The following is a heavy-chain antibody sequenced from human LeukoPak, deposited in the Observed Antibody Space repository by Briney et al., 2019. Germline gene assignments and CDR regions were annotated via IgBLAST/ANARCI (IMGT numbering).Heavy chain of an antibody. J-gene: IGHJ3*02. CDR3: VRDSRGYSNGVI. D-gene: IGHD5-18*01. Sequence: GGSLRLSCAASGFTFTTYWMSWVRQAPGKGLEWVANIKQDGSEKYYVDSVKGRFTISRDNAKNSLYLQMNSLRAEDTAVYYCVRDSRGYSNGVIWGQGTMVTVSS. CDR1: GFTFTTYW. CDR2: IKQDGSEK. V-gene: IGHV3-7*01.